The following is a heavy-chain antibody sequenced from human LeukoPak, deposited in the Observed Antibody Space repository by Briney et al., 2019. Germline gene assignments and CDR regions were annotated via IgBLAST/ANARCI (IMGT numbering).Heavy chain of an antibody. J-gene: IGHJ6*03. CDR3: ARTERPVRYETILSHMDV. CDR1: GFTFSSYS. Sequence: PGGSLRLSCGASGFTFSSYSMNWVRQAPGKGLEWVSSISGSSGYIYYADSVKGRFTISRDNAENSLFLQMNSLRAEDTAVYYCARTERPVRYETILSHMDVWGKGTTVTVSS. CDR2: ISGSSGYI. V-gene: IGHV3-21*01. D-gene: IGHD2-15*01.